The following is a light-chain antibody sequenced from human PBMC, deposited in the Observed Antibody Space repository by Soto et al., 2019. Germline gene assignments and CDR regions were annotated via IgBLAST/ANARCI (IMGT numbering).Light chain of an antibody. Sequence: GDRVTITCRASQSISNRLXXYXXKXGXXXNXXXYDASNLGSGVPSRFSGSGSGTEFTLTISSLQPDDFATYYCQHYNSYSEAFGQGTKVDIK. CDR3: QHYNSYSEA. CDR1: QSISNR. J-gene: IGKJ1*01. V-gene: IGKV1-5*01. CDR2: DAS.